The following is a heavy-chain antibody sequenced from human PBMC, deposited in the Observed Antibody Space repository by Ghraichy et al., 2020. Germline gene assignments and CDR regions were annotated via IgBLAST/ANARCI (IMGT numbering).Heavy chain of an antibody. V-gene: IGHV4-39*01. CDR2: IYYSGST. Sequence: SQTLSLTCTVSGGSISSSSYYWGWIRQPPGKGLEWIGSIYYSGSTYYNPSLKSRVTISVDTSKNQFSLKLSSVTAADTAVYYCARHVIAALLRGFENYMDVWGKGTTVTVSS. J-gene: IGHJ6*03. CDR3: ARHVIAALLRGFENYMDV. D-gene: IGHD6-6*01. CDR1: GGSISSSSYY.